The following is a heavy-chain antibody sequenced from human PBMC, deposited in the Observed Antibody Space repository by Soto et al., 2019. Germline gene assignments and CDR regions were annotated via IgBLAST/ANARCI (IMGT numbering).Heavy chain of an antibody. V-gene: IGHV1-69*01. CDR2: IIPIFGTA. D-gene: IGHD3-3*01. CDR1: GGTFSSYA. J-gene: IGHJ6*02. Sequence: QVQLVQSGAEVKKPGSSVKVSCKASGGTFSSYAISWVRQAPGQGLEWMGGIIPIFGTANYAQTFQGRVTLTADEYTSTAYMELRPLGSEDTAVYYCSRDRPIGDFWSGYSYNYYYYGMDVWGQGTTVTVSS. CDR3: SRDRPIGDFWSGYSYNYYYYGMDV.